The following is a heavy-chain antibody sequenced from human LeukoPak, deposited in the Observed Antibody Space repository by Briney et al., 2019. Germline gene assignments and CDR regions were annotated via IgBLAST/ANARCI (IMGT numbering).Heavy chain of an antibody. Sequence: PSETLSLTCTVSGGSISSHYWSWIRQPPGKGLEWIGYVYYGGSTNYNPSLKSRVTISVDTSKNQFSLKLSSVTAADTAVYFCAREGGNSWSIEYFQHWGQGTLVTVSS. D-gene: IGHD1-20*01. V-gene: IGHV4-59*11. CDR3: AREGGNSWSIEYFQH. CDR2: VYYGGST. CDR1: GGSISSHY. J-gene: IGHJ1*01.